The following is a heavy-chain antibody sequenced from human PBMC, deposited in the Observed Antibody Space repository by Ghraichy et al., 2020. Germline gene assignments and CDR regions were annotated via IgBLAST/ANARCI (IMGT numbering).Heavy chain of an antibody. Sequence: SQTLSLTCAVSGGSFSGHYWTCIRQPPGKGPEWIGEINHSGNTNYKSSLKSRVTISVDTSKNQFSLKLSSVTAADTAVYYCARIEISDFPPRMDVWGQGTTVTVSS. CDR2: INHSGNT. D-gene: IGHD3/OR15-3a*01. CDR1: GGSFSGHY. V-gene: IGHV4-34*01. CDR3: ARIEISDFPPRMDV. J-gene: IGHJ6*02.